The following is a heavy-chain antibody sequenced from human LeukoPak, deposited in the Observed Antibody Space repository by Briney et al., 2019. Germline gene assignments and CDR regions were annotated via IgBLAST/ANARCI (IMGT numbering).Heavy chain of an antibody. Sequence: PSETLSLTCTVSGGSISSYYWSWIRQPAGKGLEWIGRIYTSGSTNYNPSLKSRVTMSVDTSKNQFSLKLSSVTAADTAAYYCARDSYYYDGSGSYRFDYWGQGTLVTVSS. CDR2: IYTSGST. CDR1: GGSISSYY. J-gene: IGHJ4*02. D-gene: IGHD3-22*01. CDR3: ARDSYYYDGSGSYRFDY. V-gene: IGHV4-4*07.